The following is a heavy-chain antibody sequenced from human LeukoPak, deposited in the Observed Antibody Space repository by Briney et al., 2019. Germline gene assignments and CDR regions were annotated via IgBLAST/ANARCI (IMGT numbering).Heavy chain of an antibody. CDR1: GFTFSSYW. CDR2: IKEDGSEK. V-gene: IGHV3-7*01. D-gene: IGHD3-16*01. Sequence: GGSLRLSCAASGFTFSSYWMSWVRQAPGKGRGWVANIKEDGSEKYYVASVKGRFSISRDNAKNSLYLQMNSLRAEDTAVYYCASGRQLGYWGQGTLVTVSS. CDR3: ASGRQLGY. J-gene: IGHJ4*02.